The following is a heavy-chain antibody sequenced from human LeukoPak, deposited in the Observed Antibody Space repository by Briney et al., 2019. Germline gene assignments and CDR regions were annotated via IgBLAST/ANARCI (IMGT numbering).Heavy chain of an antibody. CDR2: INHSGST. Sequence: SETLSLTCAVYGGSFSGYYWSWIRQPPGKGLEWIGEINHSGSTNYNPSLKSRVTISVDTSKNQFSLKLSSVTAADTAVYYCARVSPAAMGDNWFDPWGQGTLVTVSS. CDR1: GGSFSGYY. J-gene: IGHJ5*02. CDR3: ARVSPAAMGDNWFDP. V-gene: IGHV4-34*01. D-gene: IGHD2-2*01.